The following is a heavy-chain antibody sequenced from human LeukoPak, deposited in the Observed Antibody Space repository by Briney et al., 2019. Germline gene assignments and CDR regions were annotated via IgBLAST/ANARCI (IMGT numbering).Heavy chain of an antibody. CDR2: INPNSGGT. CDR1: GYTFTGYY. CDR3: ARSTTVTTMYFDY. D-gene: IGHD4-11*01. J-gene: IGHJ4*02. Sequence: ASVKVSCKASGYTFTGYYMHRVRQAPGQGLEWMGWINPNSGGTNYAQKFQGRVTMTRDTSISTAYMELSRLRSDDTAVYYCARSTTVTTMYFDYWGQGTLVTVSS. V-gene: IGHV1-2*02.